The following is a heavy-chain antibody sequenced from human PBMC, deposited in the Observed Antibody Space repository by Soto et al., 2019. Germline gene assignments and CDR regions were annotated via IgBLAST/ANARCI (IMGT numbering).Heavy chain of an antibody. Sequence: QVQLVQSGAEVRKPGSSVKVSCEASGGSFSSYAIGWVRQAPGQGLEWMGALIPIFGAPNYAQKFQGRVTITADESTRKAYVELSSLGSEDTAVYYCARVVGASTPHYFYGMDVWGQGTTVTVSS. CDR3: ARVVGASTPHYFYGMDV. D-gene: IGHD1-26*01. V-gene: IGHV1-69*01. CDR1: GGSFSSYA. J-gene: IGHJ6*02. CDR2: LIPIFGAP.